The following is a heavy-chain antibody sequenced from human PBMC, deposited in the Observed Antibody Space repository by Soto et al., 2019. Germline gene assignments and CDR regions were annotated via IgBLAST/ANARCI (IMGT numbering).Heavy chain of an antibody. V-gene: IGHV3-21*01. Sequence: EVQLVESGGGLVKPGGSLRLSCAGSGFTFSSYSMNWVRQAPGKGLEWVSSISSSSSYIYHADSVKGRFTISRDNAKKSLYLQMNSLRAEDTAVYYCARGLLVFGGSYYYFDYWGQGTLVTVSS. CDR1: GFTFSSYS. CDR2: ISSSSSYI. D-gene: IGHD6-19*01. J-gene: IGHJ4*02. CDR3: ARGLLVFGGSYYYFDY.